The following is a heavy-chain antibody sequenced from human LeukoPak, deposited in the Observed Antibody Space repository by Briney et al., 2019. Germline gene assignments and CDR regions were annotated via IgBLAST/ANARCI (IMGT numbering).Heavy chain of an antibody. D-gene: IGHD6-13*01. V-gene: IGHV1-46*01. J-gene: IGHJ4*02. CDR3: ARAPISSSWYGYDY. CDR2: INPSGGST. Sequence: ASVKVSCKASGYTFTRYYMHWVRQAPGQGLEWMGIINPSGGSTSYAQKFQGRVTMTRDTSTCTVYMGLSSLRSEDTAVYYCARAPISSSWYGYDYGGQGTLVTVSP. CDR1: GYTFTRYY.